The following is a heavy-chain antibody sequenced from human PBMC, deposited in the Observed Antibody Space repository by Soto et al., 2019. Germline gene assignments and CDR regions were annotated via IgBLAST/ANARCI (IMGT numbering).Heavy chain of an antibody. CDR1: GYTFTSYA. Sequence: ASVKVSCKASGYTFTSYAMHWVRQAPGQRLEWMGWINAGNGNTKYSQKFQGRVTITRDTSASTAYMELNSLRAEDTAVYYCAKGLGSSGWQDPFDYWGQGTLVTVSS. CDR2: INAGNGNT. CDR3: AKGLGSSGWQDPFDY. D-gene: IGHD6-19*01. J-gene: IGHJ4*02. V-gene: IGHV1-3*01.